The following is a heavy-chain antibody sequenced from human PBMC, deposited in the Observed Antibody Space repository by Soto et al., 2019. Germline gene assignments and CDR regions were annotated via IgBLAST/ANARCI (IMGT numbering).Heavy chain of an antibody. D-gene: IGHD6-19*01. V-gene: IGHV3-21*01. CDR1: GFTFSSYS. CDR3: ARDLARIAVAGKDY. CDR2: ISSSSSYI. Sequence: EVQLVASGGGLVKPGGSLRLSCAASGFTFSSYSMNWVRQAPGKGLEWVSSISSSSSYIYYADSVKGRFTISRDNAKNSLYLQMNSLRAEDTAVYYCARDLARIAVAGKDYWGQGTLVTVSS. J-gene: IGHJ4*02.